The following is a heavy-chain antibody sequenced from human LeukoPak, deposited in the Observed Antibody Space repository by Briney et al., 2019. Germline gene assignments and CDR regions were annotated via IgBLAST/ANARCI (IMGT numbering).Heavy chain of an antibody. D-gene: IGHD2-15*01. J-gene: IGHJ3*02. CDR2: ISSSSSYI. CDR3: ASGCSGGSCPDGAFDI. Sequence: PGGSLRLSRAFSGFTLSSYSTNGVRQAPGRGLECVSSISSSSSYIYYAYPVKGRFTISRDNTKNSLYLQMNSLRAEDTAGYYCASGCSGGSCPDGAFDIWGQGTMVTVSS. CDR1: GFTLSSYS. V-gene: IGHV3-21*01.